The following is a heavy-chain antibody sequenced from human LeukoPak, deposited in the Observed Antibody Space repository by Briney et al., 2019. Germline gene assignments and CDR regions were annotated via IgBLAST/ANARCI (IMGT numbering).Heavy chain of an antibody. CDR3: ARSVSVYSSGWHFDY. CDR1: GGSFSGYY. V-gene: IGHV4-34*01. D-gene: IGHD6-19*01. Sequence: SETLSLTCAVYGGSFSGYYWSWIRQPPGKGLEWIGEINHSGSTNYNPSLKSRVTISVDTSKNQFSLKLSSVTAADTAVYYCARSVSVYSSGWHFDYWGQGTLVTVSS. CDR2: INHSGST. J-gene: IGHJ4*02.